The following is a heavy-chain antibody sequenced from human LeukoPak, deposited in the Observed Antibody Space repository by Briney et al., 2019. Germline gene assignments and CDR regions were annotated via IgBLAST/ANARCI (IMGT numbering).Heavy chain of an antibody. J-gene: IGHJ6*03. CDR2: INPNSGGT. V-gene: IGHV1-2*06. Sequence: GASVKVSCKASGYTFTGYYMHWVRQAPGQGLEWMGRINPNSGGTKYAQKLQGRVTMTRDTSISTAYMELSWLRSDDTAVYYCARDREITFGGVIAYYSYYMDVWGKGTTVTVSS. D-gene: IGHD3-16*02. CDR1: GYTFTGYY. CDR3: ARDREITFGGVIAYYSYYMDV.